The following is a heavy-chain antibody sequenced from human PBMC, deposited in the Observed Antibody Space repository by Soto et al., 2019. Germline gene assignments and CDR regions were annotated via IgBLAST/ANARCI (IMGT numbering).Heavy chain of an antibody. J-gene: IGHJ6*02. CDR1: GFTFGDYA. D-gene: IGHD6-6*01. CDR3: TRDIAARYYYYGMDV. V-gene: IGHV3-49*03. CDR2: IRSKAYGGTT. Sequence: PGGSLRFSCTASGFTFGDYAMSWFRQAPGKGLEWVGFIRSKAYGGTTEYAASVKGRFTISRDDSKSIAYLQMNSLKTEDTAVYYCTRDIAARYYYYGMDVWGHGTTVTVSS.